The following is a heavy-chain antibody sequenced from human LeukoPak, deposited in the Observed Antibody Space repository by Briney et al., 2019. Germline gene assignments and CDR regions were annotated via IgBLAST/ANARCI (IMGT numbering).Heavy chain of an antibody. D-gene: IGHD5-12*01. Sequence: GGSLRLSCAASEFSVGSNYMTWVRQAPGKGLEWVSLIYSGGSTYYADSVKGRFTNSRDNAKNTLYLQMNSLRAEDTAVYYCARDRGYDSAFDIWGQGTMVTVSS. J-gene: IGHJ3*02. V-gene: IGHV3-66*01. CDR1: EFSVGSNY. CDR2: IYSGGST. CDR3: ARDRGYDSAFDI.